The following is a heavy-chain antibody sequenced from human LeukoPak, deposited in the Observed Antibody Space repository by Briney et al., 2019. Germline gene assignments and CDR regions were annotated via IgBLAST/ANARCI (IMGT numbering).Heavy chain of an antibody. Sequence: HPGGSLRLSCAASGFTFSSYAMSWVRQAPGKGLEWVSAISGSGGSTYYADSVKGRFTISRDNSKNTLYLQMNSLRAEDTAVYYCAKARNFDWLFGFDYWGQGTLVTVSS. V-gene: IGHV3-23*01. D-gene: IGHD3-9*01. CDR2: ISGSGGST. CDR1: GFTFSSYA. J-gene: IGHJ4*02. CDR3: AKARNFDWLFGFDY.